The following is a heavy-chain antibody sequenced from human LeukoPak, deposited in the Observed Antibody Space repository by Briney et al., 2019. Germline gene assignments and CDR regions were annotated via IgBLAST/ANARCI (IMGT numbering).Heavy chain of an antibody. J-gene: IGHJ4*02. CDR1: GGSFSGYY. D-gene: IGHD4-23*01. Sequence: SETLSLTCAVYGGSFSGYYWSWIRQPPGKGPEWIGEINHSGSTNYNPSLKSRVTISVDTSKNQFSLKLSSVTAADTAVYYCARGLDGGNLNWGQGTLVTVSS. V-gene: IGHV4-34*01. CDR3: ARGLDGGNLN. CDR2: INHSGST.